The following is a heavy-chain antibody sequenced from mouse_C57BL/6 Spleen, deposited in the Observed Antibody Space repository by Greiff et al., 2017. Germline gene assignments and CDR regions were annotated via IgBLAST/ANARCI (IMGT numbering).Heavy chain of an antibody. Sequence: QVQLQQSGAELVKPGASVKISCKASGYAFSSYWMNWVKQRPGKGLEWIGQIYPGDGDTNYNGKFKGKATLTADKSSSTASMQLSSLTSGDSAVYFCARSWDEDAMDYWGQGTSVTVSS. CDR2: IYPGDGDT. CDR3: ARSWDEDAMDY. CDR1: GYAFSSYW. D-gene: IGHD4-1*01. J-gene: IGHJ4*01. V-gene: IGHV1-80*01.